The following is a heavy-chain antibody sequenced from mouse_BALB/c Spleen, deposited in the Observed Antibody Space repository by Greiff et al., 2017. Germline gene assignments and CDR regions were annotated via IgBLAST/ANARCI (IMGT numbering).Heavy chain of an antibody. D-gene: IGHD2-4*01. CDR1: GFTFSSFG. CDR2: ISSGSSTI. J-gene: IGHJ3*01. V-gene: IGHV5-17*02. CDR3: ASTMITTTGFAY. Sequence: EVMLVESGGGLVQPGGSRKLSCAASGFTFSSFGMHWVRQAPEKGLEWVAYISSGSSTIYYADTVKGRFTISRDNPKNTLFLHMTSLRSEDTAMYYCASTMITTTGFAYWGKGTLVTVSA.